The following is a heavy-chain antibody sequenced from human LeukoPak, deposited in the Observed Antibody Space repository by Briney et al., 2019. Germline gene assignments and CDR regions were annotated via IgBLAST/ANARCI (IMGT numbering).Heavy chain of an antibody. D-gene: IGHD6-19*01. CDR2: IYYSGST. CDR1: GGSISSYY. Sequence: PSETLSLTCTVSGGSISSYYWSWIRQPPGKGLEWIGYIYYSGSTNYNPSLKSRVTISVDTSKNQFSLKLSSVTAADTAVYYCATDSGGTIYYYGMDVWGQGTTVTVSS. V-gene: IGHV4-59*01. CDR3: ATDSGGTIYYYGMDV. J-gene: IGHJ6*02.